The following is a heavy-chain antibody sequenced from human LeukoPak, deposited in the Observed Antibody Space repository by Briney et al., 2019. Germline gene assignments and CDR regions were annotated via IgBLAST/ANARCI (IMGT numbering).Heavy chain of an antibody. D-gene: IGHD3-22*01. CDR2: IYTTGST. J-gene: IGHJ4*02. CDR3: ARSYYYDYRQIDY. V-gene: IGHV4-4*07. Sequence: SETLSLTCSVSGGSISNYYWSWIRKPAGRELEWIGHIYTTGSTNYNPSLKSRATMSVDTSKNQFSLNLYSVTAADTAVFYCARSYYYDYRQIDYWGQGTLVTVSS. CDR1: GGSISNYY.